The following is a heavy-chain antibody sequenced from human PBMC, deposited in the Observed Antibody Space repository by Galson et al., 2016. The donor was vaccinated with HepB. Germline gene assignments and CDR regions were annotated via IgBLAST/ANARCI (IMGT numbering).Heavy chain of an antibody. Sequence: CAISGDSVSSNSAAWDWIRQSPSRGLEWLGRTYYRSKWYNDYAVSVKSRITINPDTSKNQFSLQLNSVTPEDTAAYYCARDLGGAYGTGRSFDYWGQGTLVPVSS. J-gene: IGHJ4*02. V-gene: IGHV6-1*01. D-gene: IGHD1-1*01. CDR3: ARDLGGAYGTGRSFDY. CDR2: TYYRSKWYN. CDR1: GDSVSSNSAA.